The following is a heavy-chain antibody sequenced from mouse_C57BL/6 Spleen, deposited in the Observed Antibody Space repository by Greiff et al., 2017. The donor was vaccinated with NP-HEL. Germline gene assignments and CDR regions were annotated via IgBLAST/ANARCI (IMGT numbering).Heavy chain of an antibody. D-gene: IGHD5-2*01. V-gene: IGHV14-3*02. CDR1: GYNIKDIY. Sequence: EVQLQQSGAELVKPAASLKLSCTASGYNIKDIYIHWVKQRPEKGLERIRRTDPANGNTKYDPKFQGKDNITADTSSNTAYLQLSSLTSDDTAVYYCRISTINAWGQGTTLTVSS. CDR3: RISTINA. CDR2: TDPANGNT. J-gene: IGHJ2*01.